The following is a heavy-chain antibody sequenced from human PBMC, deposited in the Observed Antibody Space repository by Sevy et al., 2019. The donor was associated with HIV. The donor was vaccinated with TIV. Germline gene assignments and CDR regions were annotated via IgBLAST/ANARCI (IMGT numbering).Heavy chain of an antibody. CDR1: GGIFRSYG. Sequence: ASVKVSCKASGGIFRSYGISWVRQASGQGLEWMGGIIPMFGTADYAQKFQGRVTITADESASTAYMYLSSLRSEDTAVYYCARWDYGDYARWFEPWGQGTLVTVSS. V-gene: IGHV1-69*13. D-gene: IGHD4-17*01. CDR3: ARWDYGDYARWFEP. J-gene: IGHJ5*02. CDR2: IIPMFGTA.